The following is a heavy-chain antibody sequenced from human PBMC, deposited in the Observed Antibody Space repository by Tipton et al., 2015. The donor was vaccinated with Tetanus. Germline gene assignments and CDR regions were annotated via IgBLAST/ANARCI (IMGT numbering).Heavy chain of an antibody. D-gene: IGHD6-19*01. CDR1: GFTFSDFY. V-gene: IGHV3-11*06. CDR3: ARPRTGQWLVDTFDS. Sequence: SLRLSCAASGFTFSDFYMAWIRQAPGKGLEWVAYISGSSSYINYADSVRGRFTISRDNAKNSVFLQMSSLRAEDTAVYYCARPRTGQWLVDTFDSWGQGTLVTVSS. CDR2: ISGSSSYI. J-gene: IGHJ4*02.